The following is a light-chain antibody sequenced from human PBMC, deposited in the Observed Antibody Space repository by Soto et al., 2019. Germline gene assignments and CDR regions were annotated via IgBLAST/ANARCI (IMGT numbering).Light chain of an antibody. J-gene: IGKJ3*01. V-gene: IGKV1-8*01. CDR3: QQYYSYPPT. Sequence: AIRMTQSPSSFSASTGDRVTITCRASQGISSYLAWYQQKPGKAPKLLIYAASTLQSGVPSRFSGSGSGTDVTLTISCLQSEDFATYYCQQYYSYPPTFGPGTKVDIK. CDR2: AAS. CDR1: QGISSY.